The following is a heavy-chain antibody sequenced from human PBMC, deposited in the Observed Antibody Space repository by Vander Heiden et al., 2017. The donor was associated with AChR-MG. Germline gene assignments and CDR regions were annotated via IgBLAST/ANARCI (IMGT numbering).Heavy chain of an antibody. J-gene: IGHJ5*02. V-gene: IGHV3-48*03. CDR3: ARGLGWRHNWFDL. CDR2: ITSSSNSI. CDR1: GFDFSDYE. Sequence: EGQLVESGGGLVQPGGSLRLSCAASGFDFSDYEMNWVRQAPGKGLKWMSYITSSSNSIYYSDSVKGRFTISRDNANNSLYLQMNSLRAEDTALYYGARGLGWRHNWFDLWGQGTLVTVSS. D-gene: IGHD2-21*02.